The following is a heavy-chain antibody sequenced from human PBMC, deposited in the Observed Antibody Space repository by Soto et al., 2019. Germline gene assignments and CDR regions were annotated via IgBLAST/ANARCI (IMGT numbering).Heavy chain of an antibody. CDR2: ISYDGSNK. J-gene: IGHJ4*02. CDR1: GFTFSSYG. Sequence: GGSLRLSCAASGFTFSSYGMHWVRQATCKGLEWVAVISYDGSNKYYADSVKGRFTISRDNSKNTLYLQMNSLRAEDTAVYYCAKDKLAVAVAAPFDYWGQGTLVTVSS. CDR3: AKDKLAVAVAAPFDY. V-gene: IGHV3-30*18. D-gene: IGHD6-19*01.